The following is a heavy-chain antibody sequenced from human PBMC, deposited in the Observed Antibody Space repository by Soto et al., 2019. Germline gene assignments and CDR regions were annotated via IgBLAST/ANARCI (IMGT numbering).Heavy chain of an antibody. Sequence: QVQLVQSGAEMKKPGSSVKVSCQSSGGTFNTYAMNWVRQAPGQGPEWMGDISPMFGAANYAPKFQGRVTTTADDSTGTSYMQLSSLTSEDTDLYFCAREVQVHTPAFVYWGQGTLVTVSS. CDR2: ISPMFGAA. CDR3: AREVQVHTPAFVY. CDR1: GGTFNTYA. J-gene: IGHJ4*02. D-gene: IGHD3-10*01. V-gene: IGHV1-69*19.